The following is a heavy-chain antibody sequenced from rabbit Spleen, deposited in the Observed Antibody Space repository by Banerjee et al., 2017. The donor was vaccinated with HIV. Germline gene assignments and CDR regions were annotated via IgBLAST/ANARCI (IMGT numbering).Heavy chain of an antibody. Sequence: QEQLVESGGGLVQPGGSLKLSCKVSGFSFGDRDVMCWVRQAPGKGLEWVACINAATGKPVYATWAKGRFTISRTSSTTVTLRMTSLTAADRATYFCARDLVGVIGWNFYLWGPGTLVTVS. J-gene: IGHJ4*01. CDR1: GFSFGDRDV. V-gene: IGHV1S45*01. D-gene: IGHD1-1*01. CDR3: ARDLVGVIGWNFYL. CDR2: INAATGKP.